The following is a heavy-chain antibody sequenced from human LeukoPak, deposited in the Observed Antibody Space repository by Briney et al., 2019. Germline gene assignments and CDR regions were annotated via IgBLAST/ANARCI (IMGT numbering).Heavy chain of an antibody. D-gene: IGHD2-15*01. V-gene: IGHV3-7*04. J-gene: IGHJ4*02. CDR1: GFTFSSYW. Sequence: GGSLRLSCAASGFTFSSYWMSCVRQAPGKGLEWVANIKQDGSEKYYVDSVKGRFTISRDNAKNSLYLQMNSLRAEDTAVYYCARASAASLFDYWGQGTLVTVSS. CDR2: IKQDGSEK. CDR3: ARASAASLFDY.